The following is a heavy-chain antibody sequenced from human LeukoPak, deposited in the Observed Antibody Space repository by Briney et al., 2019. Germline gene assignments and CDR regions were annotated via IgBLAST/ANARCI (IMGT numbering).Heavy chain of an antibody. D-gene: IGHD3-22*01. Sequence: QPGGSLRLSCAASGFTFSSYAMSWVRQAPGKGLEWVSAISGSGGSTYYADSVKGRFTISRDNSKNTLYLQMNSLRAEDTAVYYRANPPHYHDSSGPHPGAEYFQHWGQGTLVTVSS. CDR2: ISGSGGST. J-gene: IGHJ1*01. CDR1: GFTFSSYA. V-gene: IGHV3-23*01. CDR3: ANPPHYHDSSGPHPGAEYFQH.